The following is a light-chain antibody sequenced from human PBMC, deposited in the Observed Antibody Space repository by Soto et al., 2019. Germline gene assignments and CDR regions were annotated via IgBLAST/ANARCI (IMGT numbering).Light chain of an antibody. CDR1: SSDVGGYKY. CDR2: EVS. V-gene: IGLV2-14*01. Sequence: QSVLTPPASFSCSPGRSITISCTGTSSDVGGYKYVSWYQQYPGKAPKLMIYEVSNRPSGVSNRFSGSKSGNTASLTISGLQAEDEADYYCSSYTSSSPCVFGTGNKVTVL. CDR3: SSYTSSSPCV. J-gene: IGLJ1*01.